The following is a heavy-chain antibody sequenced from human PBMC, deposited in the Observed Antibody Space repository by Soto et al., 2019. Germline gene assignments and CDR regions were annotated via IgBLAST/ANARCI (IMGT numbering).Heavy chain of an antibody. D-gene: IGHD3-10*01. CDR3: ATRPPGIWAAVFDY. CDR2: IYHSGVT. Sequence: QVQLQESGPGLVKPSETLSLTCTVSRGSISSYYWSWIRQPPGKGPEWIGYIYHSGVTNYNPSLETRVTISLDTSRNQFSLKLNSVTAADTAVYYCATRPPGIWAAVFDYWSQGTLVTVSS. V-gene: IGHV4-59*01. J-gene: IGHJ4*02. CDR1: RGSISSYY.